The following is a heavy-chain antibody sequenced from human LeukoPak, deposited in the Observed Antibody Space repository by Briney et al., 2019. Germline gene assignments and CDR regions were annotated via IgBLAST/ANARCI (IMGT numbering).Heavy chain of an antibody. Sequence: GGSLRLSCAASGFTFSSYEMNWVRQAPGKGLERVSYISSSGSTIYYADSVKGRFTISRDNAKNSLYLQMNSLRAEDTAVYYCARAEGAAGLNWFDPWGQGTLVTVSS. CDR2: ISSSGSTI. D-gene: IGHD6-13*01. V-gene: IGHV3-48*03. J-gene: IGHJ5*02. CDR3: ARAEGAAGLNWFDP. CDR1: GFTFSSYE.